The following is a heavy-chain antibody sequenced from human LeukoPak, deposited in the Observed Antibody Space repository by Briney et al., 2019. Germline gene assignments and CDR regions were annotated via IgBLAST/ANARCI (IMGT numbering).Heavy chain of an antibody. V-gene: IGHV3-30*18. CDR2: ISYDGSNK. Sequence: GGSLRLSCAASGFTFSSYGMHWVRQAPGKGLEWVAVISYDGSNKYYADSVKGRFTISRDNSKNTLYLQMDSLRAEDTAKYYCAKSLLTTASGTGRAFDIWGQGTMVTVSA. J-gene: IGHJ3*02. CDR3: AKSLLTTASGTGRAFDI. D-gene: IGHD1-26*01. CDR1: GFTFSSYG.